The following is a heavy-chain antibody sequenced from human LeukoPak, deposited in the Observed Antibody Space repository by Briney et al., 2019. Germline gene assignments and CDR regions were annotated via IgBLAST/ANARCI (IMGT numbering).Heavy chain of an antibody. CDR2: INPNSGGT. CDR3: ARAPLLLWFGEAGLDY. J-gene: IGHJ4*02. Sequence: ASVKVSCKASGYTFTSYGISWVRQAPGQGLEWMGWINPNSGGTNYAQKFQGRVTMTRDTSISTAYMELSRLRSDDTAVYYCARAPLLLWFGEAGLDYWGQGTLVTVSS. V-gene: IGHV1-2*02. D-gene: IGHD3-10*01. CDR1: GYTFTSYG.